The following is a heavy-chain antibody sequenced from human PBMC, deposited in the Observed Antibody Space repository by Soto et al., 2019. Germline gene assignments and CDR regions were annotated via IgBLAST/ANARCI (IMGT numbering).Heavy chain of an antibody. D-gene: IGHD3-22*01. J-gene: IGHJ4*02. CDR3: ARDRGGHYYDSSGY. CDR2: IIPIFGTA. Sequence: QVQLVQSGAEVKKPGSSVKVSCKASGGTFSSYAISWVRQAPGQGLEWMGGIIPIFGTANYAQKFQGRVTITADESTSKAYMELSSLRSEDTAVYYCARDRGGHYYDSSGYWGQGTLVTVSS. V-gene: IGHV1-69*01. CDR1: GGTFSSYA.